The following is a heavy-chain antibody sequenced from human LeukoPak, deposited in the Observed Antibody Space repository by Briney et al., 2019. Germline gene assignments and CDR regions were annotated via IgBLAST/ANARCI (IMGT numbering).Heavy chain of an antibody. CDR1: GFTFSSYG. J-gene: IGHJ6*04. CDR2: IRYDGGNK. Sequence: GGSLRLSCAASGFTFSSYGLHWVRQAPGKERVGWAFIRYDGGNKYYAESVKGRFTISRDNSKNTLSLQLNSLRAEDTAVYYCAKDSRPDIVVVPAALDVWGKGTTVTVSS. V-gene: IGHV3-30*02. D-gene: IGHD2-2*01. CDR3: AKDSRPDIVVVPAALDV.